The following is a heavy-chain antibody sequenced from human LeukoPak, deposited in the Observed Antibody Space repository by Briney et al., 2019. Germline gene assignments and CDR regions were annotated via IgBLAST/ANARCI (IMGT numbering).Heavy chain of an antibody. CDR3: ARVDYDFWSGYSHNWFDP. Sequence: ASVKVSCKASGYTFTSYGMSWVRQAPGQGLEWMGWISAYNGNTNYAQKLQGRVTMTTDTSTSTAYMELRSLRSDDTAVYYCARVDYDFWSGYSHNWFDPWGQGTLVTVSS. J-gene: IGHJ5*02. V-gene: IGHV1-18*01. D-gene: IGHD3-3*01. CDR1: GYTFTSYG. CDR2: ISAYNGNT.